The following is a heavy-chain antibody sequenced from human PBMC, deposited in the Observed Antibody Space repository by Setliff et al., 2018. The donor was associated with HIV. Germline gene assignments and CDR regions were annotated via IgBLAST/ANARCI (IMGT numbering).Heavy chain of an antibody. J-gene: IGHJ3*02. CDR2: ISSSSTYI. CDR1: GFTFSSYS. Sequence: KPGGSLRLSCAASGFTFSSYSMNWVRQAPGKGLEWVSSISSSSTYINYVDSVKGRFSISRDNPKNSLYLQMTSLRAEDTAVYYCARDDSNGNTDAFDIWGQGTTVTVSS. V-gene: IGHV3-21*04. CDR3: ARDDSNGNTDAFDI. D-gene: IGHD5-18*01.